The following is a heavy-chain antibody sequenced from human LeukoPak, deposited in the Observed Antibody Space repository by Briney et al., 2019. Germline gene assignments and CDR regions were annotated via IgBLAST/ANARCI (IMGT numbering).Heavy chain of an antibody. Sequence: QAGGSLTLSCAASGFTFSNYAIHWVRQAPGRGLEWVAAISYDGNSQHYGAPVKGRFTISRDNSKNTVYLQINTLRTDDAAIYYCAKPYPTLTTSAVLDNWGQGTLVTVSS. CDR1: GFTFSNYA. CDR3: AKPYPTLTTSAVLDN. J-gene: IGHJ4*02. CDR2: ISYDGNSQ. D-gene: IGHD1-1*01. V-gene: IGHV3-30*18.